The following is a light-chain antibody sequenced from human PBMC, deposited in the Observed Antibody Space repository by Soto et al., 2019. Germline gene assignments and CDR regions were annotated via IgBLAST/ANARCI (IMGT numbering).Light chain of an antibody. J-gene: IGLJ2*01. Sequence: QSVLTQPPSASGTLGQRVTISCSGSSCNIGSNYVFWFQHLPGTAPKLLIYRNNQWPSGVPDRFAGSKSGTSASLAISGLRSDDEADYYCAAWDDNLSALRFGGGTKLTVL. CDR3: AAWDDNLSALR. CDR2: RNN. CDR1: SCNIGSNY. V-gene: IGLV1-47*01.